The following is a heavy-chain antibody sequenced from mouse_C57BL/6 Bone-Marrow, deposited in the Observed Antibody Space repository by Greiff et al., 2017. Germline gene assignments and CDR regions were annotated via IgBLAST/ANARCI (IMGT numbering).Heavy chain of an antibody. CDR3: ARGGIMIRGYFDV. Sequence: QVQLQQSGPELVKPGASVKISCKASGYSFTSYYIHWVKQRPGQGLEWIGWIYPGSGNTKYNEKFKGKATLTADTSSSTAYMQLSSLTSEDSAVYYWARGGIMIRGYFDVWGAGTTVTVSS. CDR1: GYSFTSYY. V-gene: IGHV1-66*01. D-gene: IGHD2-4*01. CDR2: IYPGSGNT. J-gene: IGHJ1*01.